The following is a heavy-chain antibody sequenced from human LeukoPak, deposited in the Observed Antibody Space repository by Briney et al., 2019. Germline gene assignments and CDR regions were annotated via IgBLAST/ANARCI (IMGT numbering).Heavy chain of an antibody. Sequence: GGSLRLSCAASGFTVSSNYMTWVRQAPGKGLEWVANIREDGTEKNYVDSVKGRFTISRDNAKNSLFLQMSNLRDDDTAIYYCARHVGISFWGQGTLVTVSS. CDR3: ARHVGISF. D-gene: IGHD7-27*01. J-gene: IGHJ4*02. CDR1: GFTVSSNY. V-gene: IGHV3-7*01. CDR2: IREDGTEK.